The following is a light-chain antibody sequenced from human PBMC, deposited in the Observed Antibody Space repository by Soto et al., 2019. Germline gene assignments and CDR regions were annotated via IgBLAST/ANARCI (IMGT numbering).Light chain of an antibody. CDR3: QQYDNLPPYT. Sequence: DLQMSQSPPFLSASVGDRVTITCQASRDISVYLNWYQQKPGKPPKLLVFDASNLQTGVPSRFSGSVSGTHFTFTISSLQPEDIATYYCQQYDNLPPYTFGQGTKVEI. CDR2: DAS. CDR1: RDISVY. V-gene: IGKV1-33*01. J-gene: IGKJ2*01.